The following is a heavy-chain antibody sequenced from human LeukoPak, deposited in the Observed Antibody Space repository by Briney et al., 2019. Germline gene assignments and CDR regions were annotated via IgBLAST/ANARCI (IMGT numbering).Heavy chain of an antibody. Sequence: ASVKVSSKASGYSFVSYGVSWVRQAPGQGLEWMGWISAYNGDTNYAQKVQGRVTMTTDTSTSTAYMELRSLRSDDTAVYYCARDSEIVGATPNWLDPWGQGSLVTVSS. CDR1: GYSFVSYG. CDR3: ARDSEIVGATPNWLDP. CDR2: ISAYNGDT. V-gene: IGHV1-18*01. D-gene: IGHD1-26*01. J-gene: IGHJ5*02.